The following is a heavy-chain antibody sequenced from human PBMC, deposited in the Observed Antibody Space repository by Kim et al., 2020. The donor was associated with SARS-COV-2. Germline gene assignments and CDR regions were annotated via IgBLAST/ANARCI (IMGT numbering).Heavy chain of an antibody. V-gene: IGHV4-4*07. Sequence: SETLSLTCTVSGGSISSYYWSWIRQPAGKGLEWIGRIYTSGSTNYNPSLKSRVTMSVDTSKNQFSLKLSSVTAADTAVYYCARSRYSKHYNWNDAWGQGTLVTVSS. CDR2: IYTSGST. CDR3: ARSRYSKHYNWNDA. D-gene: IGHD3-16*02. CDR1: GGSISSYY. J-gene: IGHJ5*02.